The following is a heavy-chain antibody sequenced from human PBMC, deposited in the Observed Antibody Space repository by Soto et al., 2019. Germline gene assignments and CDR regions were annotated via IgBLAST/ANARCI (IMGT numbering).Heavy chain of an antibody. Sequence: QITLKESGPTLVEPTQTLTLTCSFSGFSLTTSGVGVGWLRRAPGKALECLGIIYWEYYRRYNPSLNDTLTITKETSKNLGVLSMTCMEPADTATYVCSHRGPYSTSWDVCCFDSLGQGTLVALS. CDR2: IYWEYYR. D-gene: IGHD6-13*01. CDR3: SHRGPYSTSWDVCCFDS. J-gene: IGHJ5*01. CDR1: GFSLTTSGVG. V-gene: IGHV2-5*02.